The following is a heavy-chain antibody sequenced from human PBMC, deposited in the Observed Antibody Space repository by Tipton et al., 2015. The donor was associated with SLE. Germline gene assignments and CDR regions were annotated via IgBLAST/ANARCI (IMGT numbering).Heavy chain of an antibody. CDR3: ARDGRSNWQYVFDS. D-gene: IGHD7-27*01. CDR2: MHHGGNI. J-gene: IGHJ4*02. V-gene: IGHV4-38-2*02. CDR1: GFSISSGYY. Sequence: LRLSCAVSGFSISSGYYWAWIRQPPGKGLEWIGSMHHGGNIYYNPSLKSRVTISTDTSKNQFSLSLTSVTAADTAIYFCARDGRSNWQYVFDSWGQGTLVNVSS.